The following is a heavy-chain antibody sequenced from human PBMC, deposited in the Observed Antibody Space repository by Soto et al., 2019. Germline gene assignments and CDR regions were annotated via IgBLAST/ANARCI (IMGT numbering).Heavy chain of an antibody. CDR3: ARGIVVVPAEDGMDV. Sequence: GESLKISCKGSGYSFTSYWISWVRQMPGKGLEWMGRIDPSDSYTNYSPSFQGHVTISADKSISTAYLQWSSLKASDTAMYYCARGIVVVPAEDGMDVWGQGTTVTVSS. V-gene: IGHV5-10-1*01. CDR1: GYSFTSYW. D-gene: IGHD2-2*01. CDR2: IDPSDSYT. J-gene: IGHJ6*02.